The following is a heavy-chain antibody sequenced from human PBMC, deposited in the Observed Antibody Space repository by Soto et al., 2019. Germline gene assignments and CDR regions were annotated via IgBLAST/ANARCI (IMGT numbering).Heavy chain of an antibody. Sequence: GGSLRLSCAASGFTFSSYWMHWFRQAPGKDLKWISGISWKSGSIGYADSVKGRFTISRDNAKNSLYLKMNSLRAEDTALYYCAKDSGAGTIFGVVIIYDAFDIWGQGTMVTVSS. CDR3: AKDSGAGTIFGVVIIYDAFDI. CDR2: ISWKSGSI. CDR1: GFTFSSYW. J-gene: IGHJ3*02. D-gene: IGHD3-3*01. V-gene: IGHV3-9*01.